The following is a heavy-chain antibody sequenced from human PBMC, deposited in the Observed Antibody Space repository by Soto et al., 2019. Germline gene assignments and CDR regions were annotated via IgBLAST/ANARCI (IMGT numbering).Heavy chain of an antibody. V-gene: IGHV4-34*01. Sequence: GPANTSETLSLTCAVYGRSFSGYSWTWIRQAPGKGLEWIGEINRRGNTNYNPSLRSRVTISKDASKNQFSLKMTSVTGADTAVYSCARGIQEGFDPWGQGTLVTVSS. D-gene: IGHD5-18*01. CDR3: ARGIQEGFDP. CDR2: INRRGNT. J-gene: IGHJ5*02. CDR1: GRSFSGYS.